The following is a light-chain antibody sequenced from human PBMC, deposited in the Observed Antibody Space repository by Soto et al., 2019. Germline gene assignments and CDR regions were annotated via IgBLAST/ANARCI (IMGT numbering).Light chain of an antibody. CDR3: QQRSKRHLT. J-gene: IGKJ4*02. CDR2: DAS. V-gene: IGKV3-11*01. Sequence: EIVLTQSPVTLSLSPGQRATLSCRASQSVYNFFAWYQQQPGQAPRLLISDASERATDIPARVSGRVSGTEFALTISSLEPEDYAIYYYQQRSKRHLTFGGTTKVEFK. CDR1: QSVYNF.